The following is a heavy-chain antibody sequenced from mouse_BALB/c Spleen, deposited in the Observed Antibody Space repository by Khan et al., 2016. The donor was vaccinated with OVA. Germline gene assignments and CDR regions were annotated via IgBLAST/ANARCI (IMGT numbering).Heavy chain of an antibody. J-gene: IGHJ4*01. D-gene: IGHD1-1*01. CDR1: SYSFINYW. Sequence: QVQLQQSGPQLVRRGASVKISCKASSYSFINYWLHWVRQRPGQGLEWIGMIHPSESETRFNQKFKDRAALTVDKSSSTAYMQLSSPTSEDSAVYYCARPYYGTRDYYTMDYWGQGTSVTVSS. CDR3: ARPYYGTRDYYTMDY. V-gene: IGHV1S126*01. CDR2: IHPSESET.